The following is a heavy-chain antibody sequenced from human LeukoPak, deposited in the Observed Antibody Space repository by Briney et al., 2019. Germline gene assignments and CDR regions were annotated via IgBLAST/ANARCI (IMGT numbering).Heavy chain of an antibody. J-gene: IGHJ3*02. CDR1: GGSFSGYY. Sequence: SETLSLTCAVYGGSFSGYYWSWIRQPPGKGLEWIGEINHRGSTNYNPSLKSRVTISVDTSKNQFSPKLSSVTAADTAVYYCARRRYYYDSSGYGAFDIWGQGTMVTVSS. V-gene: IGHV4-34*01. CDR2: INHRGST. D-gene: IGHD3-22*01. CDR3: ARRRYYYDSSGYGAFDI.